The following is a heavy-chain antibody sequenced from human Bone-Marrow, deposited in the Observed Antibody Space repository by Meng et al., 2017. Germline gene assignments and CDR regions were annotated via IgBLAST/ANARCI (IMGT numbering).Heavy chain of an antibody. V-gene: IGHV3-33*01. D-gene: IGHD2/OR15-2a*01. Sequence: GESLKISCAASGFTFSSYGMHWVRQAPGKGLEWGAVIWYDGSIKYYTDSVKGRFTISRDNSKNTLYLQMNSLRAEDTAVYYCARSDVREYIIGDYYYYYGMDVWGQGTTVTVSS. CDR1: GFTFSSYG. CDR3: ARSDVREYIIGDYYYYYGMDV. J-gene: IGHJ6*02. CDR2: IWYDGSIK.